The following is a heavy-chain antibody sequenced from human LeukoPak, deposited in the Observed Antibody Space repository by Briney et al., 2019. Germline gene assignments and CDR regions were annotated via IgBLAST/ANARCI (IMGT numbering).Heavy chain of an antibody. CDR3: ARDRSGWEGRFDY. D-gene: IGHD6-19*01. J-gene: IGHJ4*02. CDR2: IYSGGST. V-gene: IGHV3-53*01. CDR1: GFTVSSNY. Sequence: PGGSLRLSCAASGFTVSSNYMSWVRQAPGKGLEWVSVIYSGGSTYYADSVKGRFTISRDNSKNTLYLQMNSLRAEDTAVYYCARDRSGWEGRFDYWGQGTLVTVSS.